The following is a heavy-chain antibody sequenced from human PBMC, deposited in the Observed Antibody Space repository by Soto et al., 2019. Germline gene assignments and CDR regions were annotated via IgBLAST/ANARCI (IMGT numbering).Heavy chain of an antibody. Sequence: ASVKVSCKASGYTFTSYGISWVRQAPGQGLEWMGWISAYNGNTNYAQKLRGRVTMTTDTSTSTAYMELRSLRSDDTAVYYCARDPLTIAAAGMRYDYYYYGMDVWGQGTTVTVSS. J-gene: IGHJ6*02. CDR2: ISAYNGNT. CDR3: ARDPLTIAAAGMRYDYYYYGMDV. D-gene: IGHD6-13*01. V-gene: IGHV1-18*01. CDR1: GYTFTSYG.